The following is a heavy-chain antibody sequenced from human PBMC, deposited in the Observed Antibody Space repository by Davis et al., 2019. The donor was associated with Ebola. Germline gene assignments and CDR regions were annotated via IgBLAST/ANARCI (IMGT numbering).Heavy chain of an antibody. J-gene: IGHJ6*03. CDR2: IYAGDSDT. Sequence: GESLKISCKDSGYTFTTSWIGWVRQMPGKGLEWMGIIYAGDSDTRYSPSFQGQVTIAADKSINTAYLQWSSLKASDTAVYYCARCRSLGSYYYMDVWGKGTTVSVSS. V-gene: IGHV5-51*06. CDR1: GYTFTTSW. D-gene: IGHD3-10*01. CDR3: ARCRSLGSYYYMDV.